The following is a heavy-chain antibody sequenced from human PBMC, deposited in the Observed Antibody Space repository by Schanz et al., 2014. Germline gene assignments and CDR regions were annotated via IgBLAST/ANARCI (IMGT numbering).Heavy chain of an antibody. J-gene: IGHJ6*02. CDR2: IKQDGSEK. Sequence: EVQLVESGGGLVKPGESLRLSCAASGFIFSAYTMNWVRQAPGKGLEWVANIKQDGSEKYYVDSVKGRFTISRDNAKNSLYLQMNSLTAEDTAVYYCASVIMVAGNHRDGRDVWGQGTTVIVSS. CDR3: ASVIMVAGNHRDGRDV. CDR1: GFIFSAYT. V-gene: IGHV3-7*01. D-gene: IGHD6-19*01.